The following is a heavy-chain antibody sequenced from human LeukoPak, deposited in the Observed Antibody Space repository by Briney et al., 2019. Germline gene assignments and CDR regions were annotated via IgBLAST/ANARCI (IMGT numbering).Heavy chain of an antibody. J-gene: IGHJ4*02. CDR3: AKNYYGSGSYRFDY. Sequence: GGSLRLSCAASGFTSSSYAMSWVRQAPGKGLEWVSAIGGSDDSTYYADSVKGRFTISRDDSKNTLYLQMNSLRAEDTAVYYCAKNYYGSGSYRFDYWGQGILVTVSS. CDR2: IGGSDDST. D-gene: IGHD3-10*01. V-gene: IGHV3-23*01. CDR1: GFTSSSYA.